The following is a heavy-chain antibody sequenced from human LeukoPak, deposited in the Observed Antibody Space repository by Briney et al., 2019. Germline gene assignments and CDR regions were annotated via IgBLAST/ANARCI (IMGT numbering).Heavy chain of an antibody. D-gene: IGHD3-10*01. CDR1: GGSISSGTYF. CDR2: IYTTGST. J-gene: IGHJ4*02. Sequence: SQTLSLTCTVSGGSISSGTYFWSWIRQLAGKGLEWIGRIYTTGSTNYNPSLKSRVTISVDTSKNQFSLKLSSVTAADTAVYYCARDYARFGVYYFDYWGQGTLVTVSS. V-gene: IGHV4-61*02. CDR3: ARDYARFGVYYFDY.